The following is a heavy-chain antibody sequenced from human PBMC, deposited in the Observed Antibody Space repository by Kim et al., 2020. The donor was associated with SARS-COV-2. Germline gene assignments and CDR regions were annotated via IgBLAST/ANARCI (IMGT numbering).Heavy chain of an antibody. D-gene: IGHD1-26*01. V-gene: IGHV1-2*02. Sequence: ASVKVSCKASGYTFTGYYMHWVRQAPGQGLEWMGWINPNSGGTNYAQKFQGRVTMTRDTSISTAYMELSRLRSDDTAVYYCARMYVRGIVGATNNWFDPWGQGTLVTVSS. CDR1: GYTFTGYY. J-gene: IGHJ5*02. CDR3: ARMYVRGIVGATNNWFDP. CDR2: INPNSGGT.